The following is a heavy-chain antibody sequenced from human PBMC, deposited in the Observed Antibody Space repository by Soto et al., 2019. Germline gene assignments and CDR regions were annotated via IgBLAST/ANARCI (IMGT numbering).Heavy chain of an antibody. CDR1: GFSLSTSGVS. Sequence: QITLKESGPTLVKPTQTLTLTCTFSGFSLSTSGVSVGWIRQPPGKALEWLALIYWDDDKRYSPSLKSRLTITKDTPKNQVVLTMTNMDPVDTATYYCAHRPNGGWLDYWGQGTLVTVSS. J-gene: IGHJ4*02. V-gene: IGHV2-5*02. CDR3: AHRPNGGWLDY. D-gene: IGHD6-19*01. CDR2: IYWDDDK.